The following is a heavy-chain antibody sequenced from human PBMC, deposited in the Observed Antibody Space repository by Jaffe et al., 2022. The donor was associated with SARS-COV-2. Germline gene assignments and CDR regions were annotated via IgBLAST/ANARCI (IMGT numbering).Heavy chain of an antibody. D-gene: IGHD3-3*01. CDR3: AKGGFTIFGVAIDY. V-gene: IGHV3-30*18. CDR1: GFTFSSYG. CDR2: ISYDGSNK. J-gene: IGHJ4*02. Sequence: QVQLVESGGGVVQPGRSLRLSCAASGFTFSSYGMHWVRQAPGKGLEWVAVISYDGSNKYYADSVKGRFTISRDNSKNTLYLQMNSLRAEDTAVYYCAKGGFTIFGVAIDYWGQGTLVTVSS.